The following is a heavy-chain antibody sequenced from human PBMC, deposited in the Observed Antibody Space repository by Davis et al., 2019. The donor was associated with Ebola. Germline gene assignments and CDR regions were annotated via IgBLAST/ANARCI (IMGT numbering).Heavy chain of an antibody. Sequence: GGSLRLSCAASGFTFSSYAMHWVRQAPGKGLEWVAVISYDGSNKYYADSVKGRFTVSRDNSKNTLYLQMNSLRVEDTAVYYCAKGTGSSGWYNFDYWGQGTLVTVSS. CDR2: ISYDGSNK. V-gene: IGHV3-30-3*01. J-gene: IGHJ4*02. CDR3: AKGTGSSGWYNFDY. D-gene: IGHD6-19*01. CDR1: GFTFSSYA.